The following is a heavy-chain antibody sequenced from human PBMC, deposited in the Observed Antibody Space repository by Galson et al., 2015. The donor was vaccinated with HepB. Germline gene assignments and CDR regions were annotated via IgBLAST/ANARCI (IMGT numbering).Heavy chain of an antibody. J-gene: IGHJ4*02. CDR3: AKDRGYSYGSMFDY. Sequence: SLRLSCAASGFTFDDYAMHWVRQAPGKGLEWVSGISWNSGSIGYADSVKGRFTISRDNAKNSLYLQMNSLRAEDTALYYCAKDRGYSYGSMFDYWGQGTLVTVSS. CDR2: ISWNSGSI. D-gene: IGHD5-18*01. CDR1: GFTFDDYA. V-gene: IGHV3-9*01.